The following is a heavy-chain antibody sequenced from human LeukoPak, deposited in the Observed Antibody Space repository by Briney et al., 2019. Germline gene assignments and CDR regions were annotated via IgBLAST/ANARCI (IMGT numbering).Heavy chain of an antibody. CDR1: GYTFTGYY. Sequence: ASVKVSCKASGYTFTGYYMHWVRQAPGQGLEWMGWINPNSGGTNYAQKLQGRVTMTTDTSTSTAYMELRSLRSDDTAVYYCARGPDYGDYPYYFDYWGQGTLVTVSS. CDR2: INPNSGGT. V-gene: IGHV1-2*02. CDR3: ARGPDYGDYPYYFDY. D-gene: IGHD4-17*01. J-gene: IGHJ4*02.